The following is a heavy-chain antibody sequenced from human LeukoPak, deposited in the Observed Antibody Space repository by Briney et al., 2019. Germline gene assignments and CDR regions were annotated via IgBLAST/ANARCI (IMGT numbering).Heavy chain of an antibody. CDR1: GFIFSNYG. CDR3: AKIGYCSSASCLGDSFEV. CDR2: IRYDGNNK. Sequence: PGGSLRLSCAASGFIFSNYGMHWVRQAPGKGLEWVAFIRYDGNNKHYADSVKGRFTISRDNSRNTLYLQMNSLRPGDTALYYCAKIGYCSSASCLGDSFEVWGRGTMVTVSS. D-gene: IGHD2-2*01. V-gene: IGHV3-30*02. J-gene: IGHJ3*01.